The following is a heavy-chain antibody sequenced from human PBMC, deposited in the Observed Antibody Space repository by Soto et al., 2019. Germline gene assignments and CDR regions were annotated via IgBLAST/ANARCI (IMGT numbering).Heavy chain of an antibody. Sequence: EVQLVQSGAEVKKPGESLKISCNVSGYDFSAYWIGWVRQVPGKGLEWMGVIYPGDSDTRYSPSFEGHVTISADKSISTASLQWSSLKDSDTAVYYCARQWQLVLSGADYWGQGTLVTVSS. CDR1: GYDFSAYW. CDR3: ARQWQLVLSGADY. D-gene: IGHD6-6*01. CDR2: IYPGDSDT. V-gene: IGHV5-51*01. J-gene: IGHJ4*02.